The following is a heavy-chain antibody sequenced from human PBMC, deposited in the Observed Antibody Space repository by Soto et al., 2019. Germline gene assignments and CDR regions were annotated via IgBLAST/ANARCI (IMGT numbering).Heavy chain of an antibody. CDR3: ARGHYDSSGYYSPGHDD. Sequence: GGSLRLSCAASGFTFSSYSMNWVRQAPGKGLEWVSSISSSSSYIYYADSVKGRFTISRDNAKNSLYLQMNSLRAEDTAVYYCARGHYDSSGYYSPGHDDWGQGTLVTVSS. J-gene: IGHJ4*02. V-gene: IGHV3-21*01. CDR2: ISSSSSYI. D-gene: IGHD3-22*01. CDR1: GFTFSSYS.